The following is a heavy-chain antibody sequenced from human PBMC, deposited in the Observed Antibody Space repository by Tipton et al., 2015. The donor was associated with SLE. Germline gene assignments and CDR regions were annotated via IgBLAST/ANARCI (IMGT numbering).Heavy chain of an antibody. D-gene: IGHD6-13*01. Sequence: SLRLSCAASGFTFSDYYMSWIRQAPGKGLEWISYIGTITYYTYYADSVKGRFTISRDNAKNSLYLQMNSLRAEDTAVYYCARRAAAGSPDYWGQGTLVTVSS. CDR3: ARRAAAGSPDY. V-gene: IGHV3-11*03. J-gene: IGHJ4*02. CDR1: GFTFSDYY. CDR2: IGTITYYT.